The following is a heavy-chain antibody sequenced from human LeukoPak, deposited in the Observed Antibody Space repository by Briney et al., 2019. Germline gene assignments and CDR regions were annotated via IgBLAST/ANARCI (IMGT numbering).Heavy chain of an antibody. Sequence: PGGSLRLSCVASGVTLSDYYMSWSRQAPGKGLEWVSYISDSSSYTDYADSVKGRFTISRDNSKNSLYLQMNSLRAEDTAVYYCARQYTGYGNLRFWGQGTLVTVSS. J-gene: IGHJ4*02. D-gene: IGHD5-12*01. CDR1: GVTLSDYY. CDR2: ISDSSSYT. CDR3: ARQYTGYGNLRF. V-gene: IGHV3-11*03.